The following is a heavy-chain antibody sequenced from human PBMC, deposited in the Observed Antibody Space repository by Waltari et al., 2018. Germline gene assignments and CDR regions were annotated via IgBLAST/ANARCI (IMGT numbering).Heavy chain of an antibody. Sequence: HVQLVQSGAAVKQPWASFTVSCLASGYTFTSYGLRWVRQAPGQGLERMGWISAYNGKTKDAQKRQGRVTRTTDTSTSTGYMELRSLRSDETAVYYWARAVAGTRKDYWGQGTLVTVAS. D-gene: IGHD6-19*01. CDR3: ARAVAGTRKDY. J-gene: IGHJ4*02. V-gene: IGHV1-18*01. CDR1: GYTFTSYG. CDR2: ISAYNGKT.